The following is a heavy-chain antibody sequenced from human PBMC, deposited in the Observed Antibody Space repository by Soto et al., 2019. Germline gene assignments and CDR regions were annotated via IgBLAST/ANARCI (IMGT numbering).Heavy chain of an antibody. D-gene: IGHD1-7*01. Sequence: PSETLSLTCSVSGGSISSYYWIWIRQPAGKGLEWIGRIYTSGSTNYNPSLKSRVTMSVDTSKNQFSLKLSSVTAADTAVYYCARVSGTGTTLMGWFDPWGQGTLVTAPQ. CDR2: IYTSGST. J-gene: IGHJ5*02. CDR1: GGSISSYY. CDR3: ARVSGTGTTLMGWFDP. V-gene: IGHV4-4*07.